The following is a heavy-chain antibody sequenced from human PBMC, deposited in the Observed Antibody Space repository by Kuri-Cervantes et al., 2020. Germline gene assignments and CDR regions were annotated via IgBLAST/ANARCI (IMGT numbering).Heavy chain of an antibody. Sequence: GGSLRLSCAASGITFSSYAMHWVRQAPGKGLEWVAVISYDGSNKYYADSVKGRFTISRDNSKNTLYLQMNSLRAEDTAVYYCAKVVGDSSGSWFDYWGQGTLVTVSS. CDR2: ISYDGSNK. J-gene: IGHJ4*02. CDR1: GITFSSYA. D-gene: IGHD3-22*01. V-gene: IGHV3-30-3*01. CDR3: AKVVGDSSGSWFDY.